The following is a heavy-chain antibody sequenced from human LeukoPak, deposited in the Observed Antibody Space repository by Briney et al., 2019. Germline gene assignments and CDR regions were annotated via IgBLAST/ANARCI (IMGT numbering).Heavy chain of an antibody. D-gene: IGHD3-10*01. CDR1: GGSISSGSNY. Sequence: SETLSHTCTVSGGSISSGSNYWSWIRHPAGKGLEWIGRIYTSGSTNYNPSLKSRVTISVDTSKNQFSLKLSSVTAADTAVYYCARGETTYYYGSGTRRFYYYMHVWGKGTAVTVSS. CDR2: IYTSGST. V-gene: IGHV4-61*02. J-gene: IGHJ6*03. CDR3: ARGETTYYYGSGTRRFYYYMHV.